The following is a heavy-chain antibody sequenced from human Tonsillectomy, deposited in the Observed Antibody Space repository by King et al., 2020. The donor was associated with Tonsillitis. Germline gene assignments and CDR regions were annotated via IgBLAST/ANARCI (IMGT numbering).Heavy chain of an antibody. CDR2: IWCDGSNK. Sequence: QVQLVESGGGVVQPGRSLRLSCSASGFSFYSYGMHWVRQAPGKGLEWVAVIWCDGSNKFYADSVKGRFTISRDNSKNTRYLQMNSLRAEDTAVYYWARDSGVSYGAADYWGQGTLVTVSS. CDR3: ARDSGVSYGAADY. D-gene: IGHD5-18*01. J-gene: IGHJ4*02. CDR1: GFSFYSYG. V-gene: IGHV3-33*08.